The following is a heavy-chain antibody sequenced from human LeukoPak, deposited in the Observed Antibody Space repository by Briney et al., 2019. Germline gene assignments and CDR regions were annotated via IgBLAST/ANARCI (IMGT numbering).Heavy chain of an antibody. CDR3: ARARIDCSGGSCSYYYMDV. J-gene: IGHJ6*03. CDR1: GFTFSSYS. CDR2: ISSSSSYI. V-gene: IGHV3-21*01. Sequence: GGSLRLSCAASGFTFSSYSMNWVRQAPGKGLEWVSSISSSSSYIYYADSVKGRFTISRDNAKNSLYLQMNSLRAEDTAVYYCARARIDCSGGSCSYYYMDVWGKGTTVTVSS. D-gene: IGHD2-15*01.